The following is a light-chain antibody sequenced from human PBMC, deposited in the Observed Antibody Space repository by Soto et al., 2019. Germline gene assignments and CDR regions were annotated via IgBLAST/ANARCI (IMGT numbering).Light chain of an antibody. J-gene: IGLJ1*01. CDR1: SSDVGSYNR. CDR2: EVS. Sequence: QSALTQPPSVSGSPGQSVAVSCTGTSSDVGSYNRVSWYQQPPGTAPKLMIYEVSNRPSGVPDRFSGSKSGNTASLTISGLQAEDEADYYSSSFTSDTTYVSGTGTKLTVL. V-gene: IGLV2-18*02. CDR3: SSFTSDTTYV.